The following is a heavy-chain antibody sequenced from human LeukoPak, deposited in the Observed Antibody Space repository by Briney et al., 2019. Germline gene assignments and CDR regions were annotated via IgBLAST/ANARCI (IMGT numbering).Heavy chain of an antibody. CDR1: GGSISSGGYY. J-gene: IGHJ3*02. CDR3: ARDGGTYYYDSSAQGAFDI. V-gene: IGHV4-30-2*01. Sequence: PSETLSLTCTVSGGSISSGGYYWSWIRQPPGNGLEWIGYIYHSGSTYYNPSLKSRVTISVDRSKNQFSLKLSSVTAADTAVYYCARDGGTYYYDSSAQGAFDIWGQGTMVTVSS. CDR2: IYHSGST. D-gene: IGHD3-22*01.